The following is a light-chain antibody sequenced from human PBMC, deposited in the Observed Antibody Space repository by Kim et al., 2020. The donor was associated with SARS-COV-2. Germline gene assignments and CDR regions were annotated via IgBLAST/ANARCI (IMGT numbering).Light chain of an antibody. CDR2: SNN. V-gene: IGLV1-44*01. CDR3: AAWDDSLNGPV. J-gene: IGLJ2*01. Sequence: GQRVTISCSRSNSNIGSHTVNWYQQLPGTDPKYLIYSNNQQPSGVPDRYSGAKSGTTASLAITGLQSEDEADDYCAAWDDSLNGPVFGGGTQLTVL. CDR1: NSNIGSHT.